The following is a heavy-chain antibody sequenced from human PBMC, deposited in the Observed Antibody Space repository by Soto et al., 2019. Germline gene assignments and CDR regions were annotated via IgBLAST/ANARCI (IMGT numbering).Heavy chain of an antibody. CDR3: ARDKTDNRGHNWFDP. Sequence: GGSLRLSCAASGFIFDNYAMSWVRQAPGKGLEWVSGINWNGGSTGYADSVKGRFTISRDNAKNSLYLQMNSLRGEDTAFYHCARDKTDNRGHNWFDPWGQGTLVTVSS. J-gene: IGHJ5*02. V-gene: IGHV3-20*01. CDR1: GFIFDNYA. CDR2: INWNGGST. D-gene: IGHD7-27*01.